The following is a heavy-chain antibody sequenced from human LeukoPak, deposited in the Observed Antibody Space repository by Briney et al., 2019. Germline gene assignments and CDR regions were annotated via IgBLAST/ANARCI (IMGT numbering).Heavy chain of an antibody. D-gene: IGHD3-10*01. CDR1: GFTFSSYG. V-gene: IGHV3-30*02. CDR3: AKDYDYYGSGDYYMDV. J-gene: IGHJ6*03. Sequence: GGSLRLSCAASGFTFSSYGMHWVRQAPGKGLEWVAFIRYDGSNKYYADSVKGRFTISRDNSKNTLYLQMNSLRAEDTAVYYCAKDYDYYGSGDYYMDVWGKGTTVTISS. CDR2: IRYDGSNK.